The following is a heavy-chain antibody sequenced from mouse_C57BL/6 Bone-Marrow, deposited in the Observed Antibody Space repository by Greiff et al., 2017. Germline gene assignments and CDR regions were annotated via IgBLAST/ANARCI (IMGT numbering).Heavy chain of an antibody. Sequence: EVQLKESGGGLVKPGGSLKLSCAASGFTFSDYGMHWVRQAPEKGLGWLATISSGGSPTSYPDTVKGRVTISRDNAKNTLFLQMTRLRSEDTAMYYCARRWYFDYWGQGTTLTVSS. J-gene: IGHJ2*01. CDR3: ARRWYFDY. CDR1: GFTFSDYG. D-gene: IGHD1-1*02. CDR2: ISSGGSPT. V-gene: IGHV5-17*01.